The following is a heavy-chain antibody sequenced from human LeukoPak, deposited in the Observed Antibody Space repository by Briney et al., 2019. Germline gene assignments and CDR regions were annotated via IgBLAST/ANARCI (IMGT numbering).Heavy chain of an antibody. CDR1: GGSISSSSYY. J-gene: IGHJ5*02. CDR2: IYYSGNT. D-gene: IGHD6-19*01. Sequence: PSETLSLTCSVSGGSISSSSYYWGWIRQPPGKGLEWIGSIYYSGNTYYTPSLKSRVTISVDTSKNQFSLKLTSVTAADTAMYYCARHEHKAVAGDTWGQGILVIVSS. CDR3: ARHEHKAVAGDT. V-gene: IGHV4-39*01.